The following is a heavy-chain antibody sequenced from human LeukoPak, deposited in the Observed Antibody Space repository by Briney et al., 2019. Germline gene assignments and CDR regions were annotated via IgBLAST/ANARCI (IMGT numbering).Heavy chain of an antibody. J-gene: IGHJ5*02. Sequence: SETLSLTCAVSGGSISSGGYSWSWIRQPPGKGLEWIGYIYHSGSTYYNPSLKSRVTMSIDTSENQFSLKLSSVTAADTAVYYCARGHIVVVVAATRAVSWFDPWGQGTLVTVSS. D-gene: IGHD2-15*01. CDR2: IYHSGST. CDR3: ARGHIVVVVAATRAVSWFDP. V-gene: IGHV4-30-2*01. CDR1: GGSISSGGYS.